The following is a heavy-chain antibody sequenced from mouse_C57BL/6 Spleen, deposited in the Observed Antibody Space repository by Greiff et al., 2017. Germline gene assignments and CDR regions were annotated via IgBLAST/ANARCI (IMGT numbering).Heavy chain of an antibody. Sequence: VQLQQSGTVLARPGASVKMSCKTSGYTFTSYWMHWVKQRPGQGLEWIGAIYPGNSDPSYNQKFKGKAKLTAVTSASTAYMELSSLTNEDSAVYYCTKYYYGSSYVYFDYWGQGTTLTVSS. CDR3: TKYYYGSSYVYFDY. D-gene: IGHD1-1*01. J-gene: IGHJ2*01. CDR1: GYTFTSYW. CDR2: IYPGNSDP. V-gene: IGHV1-5*01.